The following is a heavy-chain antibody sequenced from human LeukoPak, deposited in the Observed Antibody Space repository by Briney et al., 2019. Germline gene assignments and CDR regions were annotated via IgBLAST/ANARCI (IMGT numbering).Heavy chain of an antibody. CDR3: ARTYYYDSSGYSYAYFDY. CDR2: IYPGDSDT. D-gene: IGHD3-22*01. Sequence: GESLKISYKGSGYSFTTYWIGWVRQMPGKGLEWMGIIYPGDSDTRYSPSFQGQVTISVDKSIGTAYLQWSSLKASDTAMYYCARTYYYDSSGYSYAYFDYWGQGTLVTVSS. J-gene: IGHJ4*02. CDR1: GYSFTTYW. V-gene: IGHV5-51*01.